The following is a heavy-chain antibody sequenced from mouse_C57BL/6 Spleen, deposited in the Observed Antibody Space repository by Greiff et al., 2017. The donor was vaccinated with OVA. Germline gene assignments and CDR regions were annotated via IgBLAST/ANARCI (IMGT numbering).Heavy chain of an antibody. CDR1: GYTFTSYD. J-gene: IGHJ2*01. V-gene: IGHV1-85*01. Sequence: QVQLQHSGPELVKPGASVKLSCKASGYTFTSYDINWVKQRPGQGLEWIGWIYPRDGSTKYNEKFKGKATLTVDTSSSTAYMELHSLTSEDSAVYFCARDYGSSYVRYFDYWGQGTTLTVSS. CDR3: ARDYGSSYVRYFDY. CDR2: IYPRDGST. D-gene: IGHD1-1*01.